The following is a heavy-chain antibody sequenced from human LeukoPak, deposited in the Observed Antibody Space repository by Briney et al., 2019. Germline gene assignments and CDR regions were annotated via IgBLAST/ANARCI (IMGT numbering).Heavy chain of an antibody. V-gene: IGHV3-53*01. CDR2: IHSGGRA. CDR3: AKYFASGSYYKLPH. CDR1: GFSVSSNY. J-gene: IGHJ1*01. Sequence: GGSLRLSCAASGFSVSSNYMTWVRQAPGKGLEWVSVIHSGGRAYYADSVKGRFTTSRDNSKNTLYLQMNSLRAEDTAVYYCAKYFASGSYYKLPHWGQGTLVTVSS. D-gene: IGHD3-10*01.